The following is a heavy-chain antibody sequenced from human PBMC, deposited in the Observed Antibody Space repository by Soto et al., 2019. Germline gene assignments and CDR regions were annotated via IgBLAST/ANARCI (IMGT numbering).Heavy chain of an antibody. CDR3: ARGSSSWNYYYYYGMDV. CDR2: IYYSGST. J-gene: IGHJ6*02. D-gene: IGHD6-13*01. CDR1: GGYISSSSYY. V-gene: IGHV4-39*01. Sequence: SETLSLTCTVSGGYISSSSYYWGWIRQPPGKGLEWIGSIYYSGSTYYNPSLKSRVTISVDTSKNQFSLKLSSVTAADTAVYYCARGSSSWNYYYYYGMDVWGQGTTVTVSS.